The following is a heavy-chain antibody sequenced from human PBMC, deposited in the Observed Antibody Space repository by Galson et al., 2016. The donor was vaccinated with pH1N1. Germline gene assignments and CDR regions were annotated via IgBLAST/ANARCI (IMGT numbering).Heavy chain of an antibody. D-gene: IGHD2-21*01. V-gene: IGHV3-7*01. J-gene: IGHJ4*02. CDR3: ARAIAQGDSY. CDR1: GFSLSSFW. Sequence: SLRLSCAASGFSLSSFWMTWVRQAPGKGLEWVANINQDGSVKYYVDSVKGRFTISRDSAKNSLYLQMGSLRAEDTAIYYCARAIAQGDSYWGQGTLVTVSS. CDR2: INQDGSVK.